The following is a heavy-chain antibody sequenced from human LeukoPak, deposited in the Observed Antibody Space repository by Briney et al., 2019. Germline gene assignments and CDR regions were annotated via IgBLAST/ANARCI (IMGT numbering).Heavy chain of an antibody. D-gene: IGHD1-20*01. J-gene: IGHJ4*02. CDR1: GFTFSSYS. CDR3: AKNVVVTGTPVFGY. Sequence: PGGSLRLSCAASGFTFSSYSMNWVRQAPGKGLEWVSYISSSSSTIYYADSVKGRFTISRDNSKNTLYLQMNSLRAEDTAVYYCAKNVVVTGTPVFGYWGQGTLVTVSS. CDR2: ISSSSSTI. V-gene: IGHV3-48*01.